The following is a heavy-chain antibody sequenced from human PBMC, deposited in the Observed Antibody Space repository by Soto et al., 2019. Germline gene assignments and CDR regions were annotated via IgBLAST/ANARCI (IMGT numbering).Heavy chain of an antibody. CDR1: GYTFTSYG. J-gene: IGHJ5*02. CDR2: ITTFNGNA. Sequence: ASVKVSCKTPGYTFTSYGTSWVRQAPGQGLECMGWITTFNGNAHYAQNLQDRVTMTIDTSTSTAYLELTGLRSDDTGVYYCARLNGYSTGWFATWGQGTLVTVSS. V-gene: IGHV1-18*04. D-gene: IGHD2-8*02. CDR3: ARLNGYSTGWFAT.